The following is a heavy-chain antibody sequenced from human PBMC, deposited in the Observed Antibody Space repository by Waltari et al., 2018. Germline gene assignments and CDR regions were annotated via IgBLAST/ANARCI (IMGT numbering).Heavy chain of an antibody. CDR2: ISSTGNTM. Sequence: EVQVVESGGGLVQPGWSLRLSCAASGFSFNSYEMTWVRQAPGRGLEWISFISSTGNTMYYADSVKGRFTISRDNAKNSLYLQMNSLRAEDTAVYYCAREASDWYLDIWGQGTMVTVAS. D-gene: IGHD6-19*01. CDR3: AREASDWYLDI. J-gene: IGHJ3*02. CDR1: GFSFNSYE. V-gene: IGHV3-48*03.